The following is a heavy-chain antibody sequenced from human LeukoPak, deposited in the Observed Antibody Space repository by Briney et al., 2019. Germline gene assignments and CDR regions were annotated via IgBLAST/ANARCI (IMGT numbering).Heavy chain of an antibody. CDR1: GGSISSYY. CDR2: IFTSRGT. D-gene: IGHD3-22*01. J-gene: IGHJ6*03. V-gene: IGHV4-4*09. CDR3: ARTTITYYYDSSGYSVQPYYMDV. Sequence: AKTLSLTCTVSGGSISSYYWSWIPQPPGKGLKWIGYIFTSRGTNYNPPLKMRVTISVDTSKNQFSLQLSSVTAADTAVYYCARTTITYYYDSSGYSVQPYYMDVWGKGTTVTVSS.